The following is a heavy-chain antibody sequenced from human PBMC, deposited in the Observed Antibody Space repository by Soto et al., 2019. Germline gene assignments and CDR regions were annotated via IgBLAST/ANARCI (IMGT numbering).Heavy chain of an antibody. CDR2: IYWDDDK. CDR1: GFSLTTSGVA. D-gene: IGHD3-10*01. J-gene: IGHJ4*02. CDR3: AHGSFFRGAPLAY. V-gene: IGHV2-5*02. Sequence: QITLKESGPTLVKPSQILTLTCTFSGFSLTTSGVAVDWIRQPPGKALEWLALIYWDDDKRYSPFLKPRLTITSDSSKDQVVLTMTNMAPMDTATYFCAHGSFFRGAPLAYWGQGTLVTVSS.